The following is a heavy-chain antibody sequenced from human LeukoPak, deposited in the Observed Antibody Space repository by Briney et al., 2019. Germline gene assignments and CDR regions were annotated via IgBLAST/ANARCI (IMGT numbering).Heavy chain of an antibody. CDR1: GNTFTGYY. V-gene: IGHV1-2*02. CDR3: ARGSVTLSGVVVENWYFDL. D-gene: IGHD3-3*01. J-gene: IGHJ2*01. Sequence: GASVTVSCKASGNTFTGYYMHWVRQAPGQGLEWMGWINPNSGATNYAQKFQGRVTMTRDTSISTAYMELSRLRSDDTAVYYCARGSVTLSGVVVENWYFDLWGRGTLVTVSS. CDR2: INPNSGAT.